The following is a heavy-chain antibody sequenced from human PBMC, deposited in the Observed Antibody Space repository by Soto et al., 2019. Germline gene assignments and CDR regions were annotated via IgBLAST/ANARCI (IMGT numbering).Heavy chain of an antibody. Sequence: GGSLRLSRAASGFTFSNAWMSWVRQAPGKGLEWVGRIKSKTDGGTTDYAAPVKGRFTISRDDSKNTLYLQMNSLKTEDTAVYYCTTSSGTTYYYYYYYMDVWGKGTTVTVSS. V-gene: IGHV3-15*01. CDR2: IKSKTDGGTT. J-gene: IGHJ6*03. CDR1: GFTFSNAW. D-gene: IGHD1-7*01. CDR3: TTSSGTTYYYYYYYMDV.